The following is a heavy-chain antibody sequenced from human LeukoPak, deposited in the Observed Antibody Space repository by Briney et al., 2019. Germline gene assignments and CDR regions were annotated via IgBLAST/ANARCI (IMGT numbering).Heavy chain of an antibody. CDR2: IRYDGSNK. Sequence: GGSLRLSCAASGFTFSSYGMHWVRQAPGKGLEWVAFIRYDGSNKYYADPVKGRFTISRDNSKNTLYLQMNSLRAEDTAVYYCAKDLIVVVPAAIRIFEEYYYYYMDVWGKGTTVTVSS. CDR3: AKDLIVVVPAAIRIFEEYYYYYMDV. V-gene: IGHV3-30*02. J-gene: IGHJ6*03. D-gene: IGHD2-2*01. CDR1: GFTFSSYG.